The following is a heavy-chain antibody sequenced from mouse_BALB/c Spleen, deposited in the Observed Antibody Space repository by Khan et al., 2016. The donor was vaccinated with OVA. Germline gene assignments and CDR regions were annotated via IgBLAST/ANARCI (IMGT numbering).Heavy chain of an antibody. CDR1: GYTFTNYW. CDR2: IYPYPGGAYT. CDR3: ARWATWYFDV. J-gene: IGHJ1*01. D-gene: IGHD3-1*01. Sequence: QVQLKQSGAELVRPGTSVKISCKASGYTFTNYWLGWLKQRPGLGLEWIGDIYPYPGGAYTNYNERFKAKATLTADTSSSTANMSLSSLTSEDSAVYFCARWATWYFDVGGAGTTVTVSS. V-gene: IGHV1-63*02.